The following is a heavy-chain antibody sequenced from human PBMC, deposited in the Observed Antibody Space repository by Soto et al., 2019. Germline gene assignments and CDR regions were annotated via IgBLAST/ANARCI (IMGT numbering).Heavy chain of an antibody. J-gene: IGHJ6*02. Sequence: EASVKVSCKASGYTFTGYDMHWVRQAPGQGLEWMGWINPSSGGTNYAQKSQGWVTMTRDTSISTAYMELSRLRSDDTAVYYCARDSSGQLCLYGMDVWGQGTTVTV. D-gene: IGHD5-18*01. CDR3: ARDSSGQLCLYGMDV. CDR2: INPSSGGT. CDR1: GYTFTGYD. V-gene: IGHV1-2*04.